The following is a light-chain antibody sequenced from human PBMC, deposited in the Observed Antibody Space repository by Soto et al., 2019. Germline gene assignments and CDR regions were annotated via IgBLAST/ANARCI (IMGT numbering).Light chain of an antibody. CDR1: QSSSSW. V-gene: IGKV1-12*01. CDR2: TAS. Sequence: DIQMTQSPSSVSASVGDRVTITCRASQSSSSWLVWYQQKPGKAPKLLIYTASNLQSGVPSRFSGSGSGTDFTLTISSLQPEDFATYYCQQAHSFPLTFGGGTKVEIK. J-gene: IGKJ4*01. CDR3: QQAHSFPLT.